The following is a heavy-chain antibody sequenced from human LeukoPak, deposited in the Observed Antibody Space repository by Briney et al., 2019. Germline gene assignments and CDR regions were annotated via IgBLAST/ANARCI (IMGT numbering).Heavy chain of an antibody. D-gene: IGHD5-18*01. CDR3: ARGRRGGRGYSYGWHDY. CDR2: IYYSGST. CDR1: GGSISSYY. Sequence: SETLSLTCTVSGGSISSYYWSWIRQPPGKGLEWIGYIYYSGSTNYNPSLKSRVTISVDTSKNQFSLKLSSVTAADTAVYYCARGRRGGRGYSYGWHDYWGQGTLVTVSS. J-gene: IGHJ4*02. V-gene: IGHV4-59*12.